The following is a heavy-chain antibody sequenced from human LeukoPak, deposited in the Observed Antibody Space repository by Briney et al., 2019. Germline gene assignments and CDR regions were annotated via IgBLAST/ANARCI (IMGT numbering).Heavy chain of an antibody. CDR2: IKQDGSEK. D-gene: IGHD6-19*01. Sequence: PGGSLRLSCAASGFAFSTYWMHWVRQAPGKGLEWVANIKQDGSEKYYVDSVKGRFTISRDNAKNSLYLQMSSLRAEDTALYYCARGSGWVFDYWGQGTLDTVSS. V-gene: IGHV3-7*01. J-gene: IGHJ4*02. CDR3: ARGSGWVFDY. CDR1: GFAFSTYW.